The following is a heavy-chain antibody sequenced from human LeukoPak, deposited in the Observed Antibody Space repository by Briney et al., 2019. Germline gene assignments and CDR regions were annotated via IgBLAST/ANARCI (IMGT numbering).Heavy chain of an antibody. CDR1: GFTFSSYS. Sequence: PGGSLRLSCAASGFTFSSYSMNWVRQAPGKGLEWVSYVFPDSTIIDYADSVKGRFTSSRDNAKNSLSLQMNSLRDEDTAVYYCARVRPNYGSVDYWGQGILVTVSS. D-gene: IGHD4/OR15-4a*01. J-gene: IGHJ4*02. V-gene: IGHV3-48*02. CDR2: VFPDSTII. CDR3: ARVRPNYGSVDY.